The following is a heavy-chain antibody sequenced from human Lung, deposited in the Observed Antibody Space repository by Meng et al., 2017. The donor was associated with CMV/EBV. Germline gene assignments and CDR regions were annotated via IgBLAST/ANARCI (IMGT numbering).Heavy chain of an antibody. CDR2: ININTGNP. CDR3: ARGNGWRFDY. J-gene: IGHJ4*02. D-gene: IGHD6-19*01. V-gene: IGHV7-4-1*01. Sequence: QVMLWHSESDLKTPWDSVKVSSQAAGYTFTSSSMKWVRHAPGQGLEWMGWININTGNPTYAQGFTGRFVFSLDTSVSTAYLQIDSLKADDTAVYYCARGNGWRFDYWGQGTLVTVSS. CDR1: GYTFTSSS.